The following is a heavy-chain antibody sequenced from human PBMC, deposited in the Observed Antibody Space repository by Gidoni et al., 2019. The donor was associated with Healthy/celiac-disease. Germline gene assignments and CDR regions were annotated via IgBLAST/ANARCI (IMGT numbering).Heavy chain of an antibody. J-gene: IGHJ6*02. CDR1: GYTLTSYG. CDR3: ASMRSSTSEGTYYYYYGMDV. D-gene: IGHD2-2*01. V-gene: IGHV1-18*01. Sequence: VQLVQSGAEVKKPGASVPVSCKASGYTLTSYGISWVRKAPGQGLEWMGWISAYHGNTNYAQKLQGRVTMTTDTSTSTAYMERRRLRSDDTAVYYWASMRSSTSEGTYYYYYGMDVWGQGTTVTVSS. CDR2: ISAYHGNT.